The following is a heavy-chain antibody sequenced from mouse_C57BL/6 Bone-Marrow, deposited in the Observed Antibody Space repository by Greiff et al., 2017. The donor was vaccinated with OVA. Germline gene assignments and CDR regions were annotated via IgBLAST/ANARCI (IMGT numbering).Heavy chain of an antibody. CDR2: IYPGDGDT. CDR3: AIRLPLDY. CDR1: GYAFSSSW. D-gene: IGHD2-4*01. Sequence: QVQLQQSGPELVKPGASVKISCKASGYAFSSSWMNWVKQRPGKGLEWIGRIYPGDGDTNYNGKFKGEATLTADKSSSTAYMQLSSLTSEDSAVYFCAIRLPLDYWGQGTTLTVSS. V-gene: IGHV1-82*01. J-gene: IGHJ2*01.